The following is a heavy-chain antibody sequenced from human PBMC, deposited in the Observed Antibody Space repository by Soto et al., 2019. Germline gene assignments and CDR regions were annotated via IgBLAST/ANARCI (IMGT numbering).Heavy chain of an antibody. Sequence: ASVKVCCKASGYTFTSYGISWVRQAPGQGLEWMGWISAYNGNTNYAQKLQGRVTMTTDTSTSTAYMELRSLRSDDTAVYYCARDLCIVGAQSLCDAFDIWGQGTMVTVSS. CDR2: ISAYNGNT. CDR1: GYTFTSYG. D-gene: IGHD1-26*01. V-gene: IGHV1-18*01. J-gene: IGHJ3*02. CDR3: ARDLCIVGAQSLCDAFDI.